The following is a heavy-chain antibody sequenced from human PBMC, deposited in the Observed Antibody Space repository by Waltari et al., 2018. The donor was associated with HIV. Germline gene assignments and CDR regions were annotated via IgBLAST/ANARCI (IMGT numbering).Heavy chain of an antibody. CDR1: GLIFSIYG. V-gene: IGHV3-33*01. CDR2: IWSDGSNK. CDR3: ASAAGPFDN. Sequence: QVQLVESGGGVVQPGRSLRLSCEASGLIFSIYGIHWVRQAPGKGLEWVAVIWSDGSNKYYADSVKGRFTISRDNSKNTLYLQMNSLRAEDTAVYYCASAAGPFDNWGQGTLVTVSS. D-gene: IGHD6-13*01. J-gene: IGHJ4*02.